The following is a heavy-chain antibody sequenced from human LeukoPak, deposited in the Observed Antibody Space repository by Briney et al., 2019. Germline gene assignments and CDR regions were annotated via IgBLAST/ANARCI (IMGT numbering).Heavy chain of an antibody. D-gene: IGHD1-26*01. V-gene: IGHV1-2*02. CDR2: INPNSGGT. J-gene: IGHJ6*03. CDR1: GYTFTGYY. Sequence: PGASVKVSCKASGYTFTGYYMHWVRQAPGQGLEWMGWINPNSGGTNYAQKFQGRVTMTRDTSISTAYMELSRLRSDDTAVYYCARVSGSFAGGYYYMDVWGKGTTVTVSS. CDR3: ARVSGSFAGGYYYMDV.